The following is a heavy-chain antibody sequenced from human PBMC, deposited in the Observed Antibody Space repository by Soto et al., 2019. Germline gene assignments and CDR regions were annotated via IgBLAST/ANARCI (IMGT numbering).Heavy chain of an antibody. V-gene: IGHV4-59*01. J-gene: IGHJ4*02. Sequence: SETLSLTCTVSGCSISSYYWSWIRQPPGKGLEWIGYIYYSGSTNYNPSLKSRVTISVDTSKNQFSLKLSSVTAADTAVYYCARDSGYKVDWGQGTLVTVSS. CDR3: ARDSGYKVD. D-gene: IGHD1-20*01. CDR2: IYYSGST. CDR1: GCSISSYY.